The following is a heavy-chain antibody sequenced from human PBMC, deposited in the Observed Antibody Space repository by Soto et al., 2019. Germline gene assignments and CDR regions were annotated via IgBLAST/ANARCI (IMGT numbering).Heavy chain of an antibody. CDR2: IYYSGST. CDR3: ARNDWARFYGLDV. Sequence: LSLTCSVSGGSIITSYYWAWIRQPPGKGLEWIGSIYYSGSTYYNPSLKSRVTIFVDTSQSQFSLILGSVTAADTAVYYCARNDWARFYGLDVWGQGTTVTVSS. D-gene: IGHD2-21*01. CDR1: GGSIITSYY. V-gene: IGHV4-39*01. J-gene: IGHJ6*02.